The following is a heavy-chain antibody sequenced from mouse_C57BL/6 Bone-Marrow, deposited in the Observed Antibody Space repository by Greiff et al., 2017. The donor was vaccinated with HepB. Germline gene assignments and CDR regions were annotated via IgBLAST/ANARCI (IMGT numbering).Heavy chain of an antibody. J-gene: IGHJ4*01. CDR1: GYAFSSSW. CDR3: ARGGYYGRDYYAMDY. Sequence: VQLQQSGPELVKPGASVKLSCKASGYAFSSSWMNWVKQRPGKGLEWIGRIYPGDGDTNYNGKFKGKATLTADKSSSTGYMQLSSLTSEDSAVYFCARGGYYGRDYYAMDYWGQGTSVTVSS. CDR2: IYPGDGDT. D-gene: IGHD1-1*01. V-gene: IGHV1-82*01.